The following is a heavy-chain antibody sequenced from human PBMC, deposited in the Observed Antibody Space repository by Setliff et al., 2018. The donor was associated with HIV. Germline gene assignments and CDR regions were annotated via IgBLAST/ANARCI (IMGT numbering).Heavy chain of an antibody. CDR3: ARDSRTGYFDS. V-gene: IGHV3-11*04. J-gene: IGHJ4*02. Sequence: GGSLRLSCAGSGSGGSGFTFSDYYMSWARQAPGKGLEWLSYISNSGSTIYYADSVKGRFSISRDNAKNSLYLQMNSLRAEDTAVYYCARDSRTGYFDSWGQGTLVTVSS. CDR1: GFTFSDYY. CDR2: ISNSGSTI. D-gene: IGHD2-2*01.